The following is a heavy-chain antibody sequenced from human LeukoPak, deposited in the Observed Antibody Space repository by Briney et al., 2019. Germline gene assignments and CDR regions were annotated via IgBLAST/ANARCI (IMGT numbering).Heavy chain of an antibody. J-gene: IGHJ4*02. CDR2: ISAYNGNT. CDR1: GYTFTSYG. Sequence: ASVKVSCKASGYTFTSYGISWVRQAPGQGLEWVGWISAYNGNTNYAQKLQGRVTMTTDTSTSTAYMELRSLRSDDTAVYYCARDRAAAGIVGGRYFDYWGQGTLVTVSS. CDR3: ARDRAAAGIVGGRYFDY. V-gene: IGHV1-18*01. D-gene: IGHD6-13*01.